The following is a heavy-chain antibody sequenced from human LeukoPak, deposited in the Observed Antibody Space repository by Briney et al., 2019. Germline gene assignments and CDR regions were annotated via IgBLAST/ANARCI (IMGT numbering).Heavy chain of an antibody. Sequence: GGSLRLSCAASGFTFSTYSMNWVRQAPGKGLEWVSYISYTNIIYYADSVKGRFTISRDNAKNSVYLQMNDLRAEDTGVYYCVTKEPSTSGWSYWGQGTLVTVSS. J-gene: IGHJ4*02. V-gene: IGHV3-48*04. CDR1: GFTFSTYS. CDR3: VTKEPSTSGWSY. D-gene: IGHD6-19*01. CDR2: ISYTNII.